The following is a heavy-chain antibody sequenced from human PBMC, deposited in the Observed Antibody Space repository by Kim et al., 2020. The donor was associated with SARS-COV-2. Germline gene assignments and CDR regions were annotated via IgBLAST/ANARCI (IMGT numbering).Heavy chain of an antibody. CDR3: ARHERTGGQRAAFDI. D-gene: IGHD6-25*01. V-gene: IGHV4-59*08. Sequence: PPLKRRDTISVDTSKNQFSLKLSSVTAADTAVYYCARHERTGGQRAAFDIWGQGTMVTVSS. J-gene: IGHJ3*02.